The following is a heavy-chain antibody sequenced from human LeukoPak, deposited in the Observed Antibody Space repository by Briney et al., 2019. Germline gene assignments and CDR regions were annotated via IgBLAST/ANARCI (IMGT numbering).Heavy chain of an antibody. CDR1: GFIFKDYW. D-gene: IGHD3-16*01. J-gene: IGHJ5*02. Sequence: GSLRLSCAASGFIFKDYWMIWVRQAPGKGLEWVANIKQDGSEKYYVDSVKGRFTISRDNAKNSLYLQMNTLRAEDTAMYYCAKDAQPRSRWFDPWGQRTLVTVSS. CDR3: AKDAQPRSRWFDP. CDR2: IKQDGSEK. V-gene: IGHV3-7*03.